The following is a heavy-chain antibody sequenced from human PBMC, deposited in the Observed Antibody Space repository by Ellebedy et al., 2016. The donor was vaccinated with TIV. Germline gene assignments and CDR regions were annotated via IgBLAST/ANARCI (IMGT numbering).Heavy chain of an antibody. J-gene: IGHJ4*02. D-gene: IGHD3-9*01. Sequence: GESLKISCAASGFTLSTYAIHWVRQAPGKGREGVAVISFDGTNKYYADSVKGRFTMSRDTSKNTLFLQMNSLRVEDTAVYHCARGRYYDLLTGYYLGLDYWGQGALVTVSS. V-gene: IGHV3-30*04. CDR2: ISFDGTNK. CDR1: GFTLSTYA. CDR3: ARGRYYDLLTGYYLGLDY.